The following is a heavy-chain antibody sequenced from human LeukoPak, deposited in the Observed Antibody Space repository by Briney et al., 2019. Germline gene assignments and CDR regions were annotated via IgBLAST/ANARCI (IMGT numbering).Heavy chain of an antibody. CDR2: IYHSGST. CDR1: GYSISSGYY. J-gene: IGHJ4*02. Sequence: SETLSLTCTVSGYSISSGYYWGWIRQPPGKGLEWIGSIYHSGSTYYNPSLKSRVTISVDTSKNQFSLKLSSVTAADTAVYYCARSYYYGSGRLGLEFDWGQGTLVTVSS. D-gene: IGHD3-10*01. V-gene: IGHV4-38-2*02. CDR3: ARSYYYGSGRLGLEFD.